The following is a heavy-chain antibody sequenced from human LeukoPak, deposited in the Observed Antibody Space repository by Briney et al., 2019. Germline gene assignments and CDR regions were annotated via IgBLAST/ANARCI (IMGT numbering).Heavy chain of an antibody. CDR2: INQSGST. V-gene: IGHV4-34*01. Sequence: SETQSLTCAVYGGSFNYYWSWIRRPPGKGLEWIGEINQSGSTNYTPSLKSRLTISVDTAKNQFSLNLTSVTAADAGVYYCARRTRKVRGVPGKYYLDYWGQGTLVTVSS. CDR3: ARRTRKVRGVPGKYYLDY. CDR1: GGSFNYY. J-gene: IGHJ4*02. D-gene: IGHD3-10*01.